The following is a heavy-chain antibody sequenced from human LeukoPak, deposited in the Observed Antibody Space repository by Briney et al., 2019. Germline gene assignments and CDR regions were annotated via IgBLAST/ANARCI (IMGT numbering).Heavy chain of an antibody. CDR3: AKARMVRGESAFDI. D-gene: IGHD3-10*01. Sequence: GGSLRLSCAASGFTFSSYGMHWVRQAPGKGLEWVAVISYDGSNKYYADSVKGRFTISRDNSKNALYLQMNSLRAEDTAVYYCAKARMVRGESAFDIWGQGTMVTVSS. J-gene: IGHJ3*02. CDR1: GFTFSSYG. V-gene: IGHV3-30*18. CDR2: ISYDGSNK.